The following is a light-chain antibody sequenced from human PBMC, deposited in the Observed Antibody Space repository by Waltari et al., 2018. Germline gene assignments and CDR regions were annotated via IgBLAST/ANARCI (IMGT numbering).Light chain of an antibody. CDR2: KVS. J-gene: IGKJ5*01. CDR3: MQGSQAPT. CDR1: QSLVHSDGNTY. V-gene: IGKV2-30*02. Sequence: DIAMTQSPLSLPVTLGQPASIPCRSSQSLVHSDGNTYLNWLHQRPGQSPRRLIYKVSNRDSGVPDRFSGSGSGTDFTLKISRVEAEDVGVYYCMQGSQAPTFGQGTRLEIK.